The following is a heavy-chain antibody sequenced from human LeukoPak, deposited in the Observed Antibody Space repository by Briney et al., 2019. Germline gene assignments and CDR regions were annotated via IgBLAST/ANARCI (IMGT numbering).Heavy chain of an antibody. CDR2: IYYSGST. CDR3: ARQPASSSGYYAFDY. V-gene: IGHV4-39*01. Sequence: SETLSLTCTVSGGSISSSSYYWGWIRQPPGKGLEWIGSIYYSGSTYYNPSLKSRVTISVDTSKNQYSLKLSSVTAADTALYYCARQPASSSGYYAFDYWGQGTLVTVSS. J-gene: IGHJ4*02. D-gene: IGHD3-22*01. CDR1: GGSISSSSYY.